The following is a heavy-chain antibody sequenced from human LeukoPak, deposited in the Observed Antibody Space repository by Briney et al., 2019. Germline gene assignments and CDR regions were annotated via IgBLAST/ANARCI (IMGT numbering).Heavy chain of an antibody. V-gene: IGHV1-46*01. Sequence: ASVKVSCKASGYTFTSYYMHWVRQAPGQGLEWMGIINPSGGSTSYAQKFQGRVTMTRDMSTSTVYMELSSLRSEDTAVYYCATAPYSCSSTSCYFDYWGQGTLVTVSS. CDR2: INPSGGST. CDR3: ATAPYSCSSTSCYFDY. D-gene: IGHD2-2*01. J-gene: IGHJ4*02. CDR1: GYTFTSYY.